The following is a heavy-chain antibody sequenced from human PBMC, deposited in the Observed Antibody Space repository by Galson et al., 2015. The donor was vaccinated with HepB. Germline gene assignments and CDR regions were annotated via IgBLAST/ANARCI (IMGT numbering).Heavy chain of an antibody. Sequence: SYWMSWVRQAPGKGLEWVSYISSSSSTIYYADSVKGRFTISRDNAKNSLYLQMNSLRAEDTAVYYCAREAEHYYDSSGYYYEGDAFDIWGQGTLVTVSS. D-gene: IGHD3-22*01. V-gene: IGHV3-48*01. CDR3: AREAEHYYDSSGYYYEGDAFDI. CDR2: ISSSSSTI. CDR1: SYW. J-gene: IGHJ3*02.